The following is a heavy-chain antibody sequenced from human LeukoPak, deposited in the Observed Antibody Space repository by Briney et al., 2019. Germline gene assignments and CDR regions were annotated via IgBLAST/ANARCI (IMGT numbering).Heavy chain of an antibody. D-gene: IGHD6-6*01. CDR3: ARVAFRSSSYISGIDY. CDR2: IYSGGST. CDR1: GFTVSSNY. J-gene: IGHJ4*02. Sequence: PGGSLRLSCAASGFTVSSNYMRWVPQAPGKGLEWVSVIYSGGSTYYADSVKGRFTISRDNSKNTKYLQMNSLRAEDTAVYYCARVAFRSSSYISGIDYWGQGTLVTVSS. V-gene: IGHV3-53*01.